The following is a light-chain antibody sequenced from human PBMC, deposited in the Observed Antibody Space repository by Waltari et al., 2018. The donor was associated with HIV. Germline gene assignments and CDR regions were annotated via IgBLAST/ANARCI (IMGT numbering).Light chain of an antibody. V-gene: IGKV3-15*01. Sequence: EIVLTQSPVTLSVSPGERATLSCRARQSLSTNLAWYQQKPGQVPRLLIYDASTRATGIPARFSGSGSGTEFTLTISSLQSEDFAFYYCQQYNNWPPSMYTFGQGTKLEI. CDR3: QQYNNWPPSMYT. CDR2: DAS. J-gene: IGKJ2*01. CDR1: QSLSTN.